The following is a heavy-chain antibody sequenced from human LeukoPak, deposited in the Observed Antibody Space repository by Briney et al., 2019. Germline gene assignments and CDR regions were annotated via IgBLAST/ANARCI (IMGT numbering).Heavy chain of an antibody. J-gene: IGHJ4*02. CDR1: GFTFSSYA. V-gene: IGHV3-23*01. CDR2: ISGSGGST. CDR3: AKVRSGNNYYFDY. Sequence: GGSLRLSCAASGFTFSSYAMSWVRQAPGKGLEWVSAISGSGGSTYYADSVKGRFTISRDNSKNTLYLQMNSPRAEDTAVYYCAKVRSGNNYYFDYWGQGTLVTVSS. D-gene: IGHD1/OR15-1a*01.